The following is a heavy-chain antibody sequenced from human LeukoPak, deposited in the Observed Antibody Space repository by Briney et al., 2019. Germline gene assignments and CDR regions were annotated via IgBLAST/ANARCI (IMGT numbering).Heavy chain of an antibody. D-gene: IGHD6-19*01. V-gene: IGHV3-23*01. CDR2: ISGSGGST. CDR3: ATLPPFIAVPGYNWFDP. Sequence: PGGSLRLSCAASGFTFSSYAMSWVRQAPGKGLEWVSAISGSGGSTYYADSVKGRFTISRDNSKNTLYLQMNSLRAEDTAVYYCATLPPFIAVPGYNWFDPWGQGTLVTVSS. J-gene: IGHJ5*02. CDR1: GFTFSSYA.